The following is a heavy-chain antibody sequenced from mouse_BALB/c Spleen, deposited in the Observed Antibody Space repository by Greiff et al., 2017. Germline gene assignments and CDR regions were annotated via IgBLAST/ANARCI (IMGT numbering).Heavy chain of an antibody. Sequence: VQLQESGAELVRPGASVTLSCKASGYTFTDYEMHWVKQTPVHGLEWIGAIDPETGGTAYNQKFKGKATLTADKSSSTAYMELRSLTSEDSAVYYCTGEGPWFAYWGQGTLVTVSA. CDR2: IDPETGGT. V-gene: IGHV1-15*01. J-gene: IGHJ3*01. CDR1: GYTFTDYE. CDR3: TGEGPWFAY.